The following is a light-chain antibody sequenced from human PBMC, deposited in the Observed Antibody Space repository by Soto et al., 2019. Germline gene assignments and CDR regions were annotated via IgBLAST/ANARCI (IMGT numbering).Light chain of an antibody. V-gene: IGKV3-15*01. CDR1: QSVSIK. J-gene: IGKJ5*01. CDR2: DTS. CDR3: QQYNNWPPIT. Sequence: EIVMTQSPATLSVSPGARAPLSCRASQSVSIKLAWYQQKPGQAPRLLIYDTSTRATGIPARFSGSGSGTEFTLTISSLQSEDFAVYYCQQYNNWPPITFGQGTRLEIK.